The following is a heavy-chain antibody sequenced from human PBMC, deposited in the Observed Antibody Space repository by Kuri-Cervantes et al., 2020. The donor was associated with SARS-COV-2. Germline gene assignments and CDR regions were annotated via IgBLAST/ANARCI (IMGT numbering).Heavy chain of an antibody. CDR1: GDTFTYRF. V-gene: IGHV1-45*02. D-gene: IGHD5-24*01. Sequence: SVKVSCKASGDTFTYRFLHWVRQAPGQAPEWMGWITPFNGNTNYAQKFQDRVTITRDRSASTAYMELSSLRSEDTAMYYCARSGPGAISREDGAFDIWGQGTMVTVSS. J-gene: IGHJ3*02. CDR2: ITPFNGNT. CDR3: ARSGPGAISREDGAFDI.